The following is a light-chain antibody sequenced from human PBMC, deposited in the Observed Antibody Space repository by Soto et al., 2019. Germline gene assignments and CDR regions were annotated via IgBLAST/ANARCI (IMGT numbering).Light chain of an antibody. V-gene: IGLV4-60*02. CDR1: SGHSSYI. J-gene: IGLJ3*02. Sequence: QSVLTQSSSASASLGSSVRLTCTLSSGHSSYIIAWHQQQPGKAPRFLMKVEGSGSYDKGSGVPDRFSGSSSGADRYLTISNLQFEDEADYFCETWDNNTWVFGGGTTLTVL. CDR2: VEGSGSY. CDR3: ETWDNNTWV.